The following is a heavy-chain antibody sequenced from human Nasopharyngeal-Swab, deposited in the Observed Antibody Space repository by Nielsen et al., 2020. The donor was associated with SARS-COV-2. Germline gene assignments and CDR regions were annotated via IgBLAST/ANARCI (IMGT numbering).Heavy chain of an antibody. J-gene: IGHJ4*02. CDR2: INPNSGGT. CDR3: AKDLLHLGELSFGIDY. V-gene: IGHV1-2*06. Sequence: WVRQAPGQGLEWMGRINPNSGGTNYAQKFQGRVTMTRDTSISTAYMGLSRLRSDDTAVYYCAKDLLHLGELSFGIDYWGQGTLVTVSS. D-gene: IGHD3-16*02.